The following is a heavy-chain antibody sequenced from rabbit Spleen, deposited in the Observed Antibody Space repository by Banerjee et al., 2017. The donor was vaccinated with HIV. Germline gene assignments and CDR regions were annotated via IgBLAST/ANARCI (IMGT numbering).Heavy chain of an antibody. J-gene: IGHJ3*01. CDR3: ARDLAGIIGWNFGL. CDR1: GFDFSSYY. Sequence: QLKESGGGLVQPGGSLKLSCKASGFDFSSYYMSWVRQAPGKGLEWIGYIDPVFGSAYYASWVNGRFSISRENTQNTVSLQLNSLTAADTATYFCARDLAGIIGWNFGLWGQGTLVTVS. D-gene: IGHD4-1*01. CDR2: IDPVFGSA. V-gene: IGHV1S7*01.